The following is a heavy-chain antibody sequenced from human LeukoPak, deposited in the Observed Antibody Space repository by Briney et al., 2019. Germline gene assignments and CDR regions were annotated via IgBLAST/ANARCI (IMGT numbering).Heavy chain of an antibody. CDR3: ARGSDGYNYFDY. Sequence: RGSLRLSCAASGFTVSSNYMSWVRQAPGKGLEWVSVIYSGGSTYYADSVKGRFTVSRDNSKNTLYLQMNSLRAEDTAVYYCARGSDGYNYFDYWGQGTLVTVSS. J-gene: IGHJ4*02. D-gene: IGHD5-12*01. V-gene: IGHV3-66*01. CDR1: GFTVSSNY. CDR2: IYSGGST.